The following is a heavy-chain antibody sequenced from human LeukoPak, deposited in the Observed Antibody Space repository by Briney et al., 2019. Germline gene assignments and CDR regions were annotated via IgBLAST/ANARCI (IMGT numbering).Heavy chain of an antibody. J-gene: IGHJ6*02. D-gene: IGHD4-17*01. V-gene: IGHV3-74*03. CDR2: INNDGSGA. CDR1: GFTFSNYW. Sequence: HAGGSLRLSCAASGFTFSNYWMHWVRQPPGKGLMWVSRINNDGSGATYADSVKGRFTISRDNAKISLYLQMNSLRAEDTAVYYCARVYGDYPSWYWYYGMDVWGQGTTVTVSS. CDR3: ARVYGDYPSWYWYYGMDV.